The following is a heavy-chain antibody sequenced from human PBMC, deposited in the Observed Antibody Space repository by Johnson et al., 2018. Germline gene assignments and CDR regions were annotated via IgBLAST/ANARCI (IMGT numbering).Heavy chain of an antibody. J-gene: IGHJ6*02. D-gene: IGHD4-17*01. Sequence: VQLVQSGGGLVQPGGSLRLSCAASGFTFSSYSMNWVRQAPGKGLEWVSSISSSGDDTNYADSVKGRFTISRDYSKNTLYLQMNSLRAGDTAVYYWARDSPTVTYYYRYAMDVWGQGTTVTVSS. CDR3: ARDSPTVTYYYRYAMDV. CDR1: GFTFSSYS. V-gene: IGHV3-21*04. CDR2: ISSSGDDT.